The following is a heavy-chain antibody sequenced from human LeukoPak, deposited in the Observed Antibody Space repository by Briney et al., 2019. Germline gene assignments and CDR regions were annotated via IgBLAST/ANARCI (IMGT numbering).Heavy chain of an antibody. J-gene: IGHJ4*02. CDR2: MNPNSGNT. Sequence: GASVKVSCKASGYTFTSYDINWVRQATGQGLEWMGWMNPNSGNTGYAQKFQGRVTMTRNTSISTAYMELSSLRSEDTAVYYCARGAPVYYDILTGYYYFDYWGQGTLVTVSS. D-gene: IGHD3-9*01. CDR3: ARGAPVYYDILTGYYYFDY. V-gene: IGHV1-8*01. CDR1: GYTFTSYD.